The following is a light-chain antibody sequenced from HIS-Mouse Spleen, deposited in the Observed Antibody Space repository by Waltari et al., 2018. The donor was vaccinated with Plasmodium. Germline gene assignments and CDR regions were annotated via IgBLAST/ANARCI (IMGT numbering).Light chain of an antibody. V-gene: IGKV3-15*01. CDR3: QQYNNWSFT. Sequence: EIVMTQSPATLSVSPGERATLSCRASQSVSSNLARYQQKPGQAPRLLIYGASTRATGIPARFSGSWSGTEFTLTISSLQSEDFAVYYCQQYNNWSFTFGPGTKVDIK. J-gene: IGKJ3*01. CDR1: QSVSSN. CDR2: GAS.